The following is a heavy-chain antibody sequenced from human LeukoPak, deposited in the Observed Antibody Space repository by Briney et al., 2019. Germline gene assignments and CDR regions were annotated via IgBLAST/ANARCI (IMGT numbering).Heavy chain of an antibody. CDR2: ISPNSGGT. J-gene: IGHJ3*02. D-gene: IGHD3-22*01. V-gene: IGHV1-2*02. CDR3: ANYYYDSIGAFDI. Sequence: ASVKVSCKASGYTFTGYYMHMVRQAPGQGLEWMGWISPNSGGTNYAQKFQGRVTMTRDTSISTAYMELSRLRSDDTAVYYCANYYYDSIGAFDIWGQGTMVTVSS. CDR1: GYTFTGYY.